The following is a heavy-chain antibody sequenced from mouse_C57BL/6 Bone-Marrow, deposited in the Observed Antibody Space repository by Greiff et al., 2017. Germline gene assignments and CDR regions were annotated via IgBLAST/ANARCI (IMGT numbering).Heavy chain of an antibody. Sequence: EVKLVESGGGLVKPGGSLKLSCAASGFTFSSYAMSWVRQTPDKRLEWVATIRDGGSYTYYPDNVKGRFTISRDNSKNNLYLQLSHLKSEDSAIYYCAIDRYDYDGYFDVWGTGTTVTVSS. CDR1: GFTFSSYA. CDR3: AIDRYDYDGYFDV. CDR2: IRDGGSYT. D-gene: IGHD2-4*01. V-gene: IGHV5-4*01. J-gene: IGHJ1*03.